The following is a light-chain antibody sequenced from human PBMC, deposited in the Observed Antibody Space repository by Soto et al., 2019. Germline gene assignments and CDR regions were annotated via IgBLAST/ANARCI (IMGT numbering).Light chain of an antibody. CDR1: QGINTF. Sequence: IQLTQSPSSLSASVGDRVTITCRASQGINTFLAWYQQKAGKAPKLLIYAASTLQSGVPSRFSGSGSGTDVTLTISSLQSEDFATYYCQQLNTYPITCGQGTRVEIK. CDR2: AAS. V-gene: IGKV1-9*01. CDR3: QQLNTYPIT. J-gene: IGKJ5*01.